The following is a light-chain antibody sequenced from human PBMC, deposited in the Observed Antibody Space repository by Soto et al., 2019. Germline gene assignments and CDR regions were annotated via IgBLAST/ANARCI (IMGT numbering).Light chain of an antibody. CDR2: EVT. Sequence: QSALTQPASVSGSRGQSIIISCVGRDTDVGQDKSVSWYQQGPGQAPKLLIFEVTNRPSGVSKRFSGSRSGNTASLTISGLQPDDEGYYFCVSYTHTDPLVFGTGTKVTVL. CDR1: DTDVGQDKS. V-gene: IGLV2-14*01. CDR3: VSYTHTDPLV. J-gene: IGLJ1*01.